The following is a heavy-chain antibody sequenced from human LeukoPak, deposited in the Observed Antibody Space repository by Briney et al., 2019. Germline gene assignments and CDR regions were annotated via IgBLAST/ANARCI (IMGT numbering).Heavy chain of an antibody. J-gene: IGHJ3*02. D-gene: IGHD3-9*01. V-gene: IGHV3-23*01. CDR3: AKGVNYDILTGYFHAFDI. CDR1: GGSISSGDYY. CDR2: ISGSGGST. Sequence: ETLSLTCTVSGGSISSGDYYWSWIRQAPGKGLEWVSAISGSGGSTYYADSVKGRFTISRDNSKNTLYLQMNSLRAEDTAVYYCAKGVNYDILTGYFHAFDIWGQGTMVTVSS.